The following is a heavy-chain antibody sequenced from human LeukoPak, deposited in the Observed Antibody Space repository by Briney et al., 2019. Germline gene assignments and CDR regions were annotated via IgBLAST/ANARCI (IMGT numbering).Heavy chain of an antibody. CDR2: MNPNSGNT. CDR1: GYTFTSYD. Sequence: ASVKVSCKASGYTFTSYDINWVRQATGQGLEWMGWMNPNSGNTGYAQKFQGRVTMTRNTSISTAYMELSSLRSEDTAVYYCARSRYYYDSSGYYPFDAFDIWGQGTMVTVSS. D-gene: IGHD3-22*01. J-gene: IGHJ3*02. V-gene: IGHV1-8*01. CDR3: ARSRYYYDSSGYYPFDAFDI.